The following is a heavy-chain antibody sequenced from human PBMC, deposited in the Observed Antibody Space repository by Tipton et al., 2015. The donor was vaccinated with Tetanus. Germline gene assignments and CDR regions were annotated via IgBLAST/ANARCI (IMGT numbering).Heavy chain of an antibody. V-gene: IGHV4-59*01. CDR3: ARDHNWNDCYYYGMDV. CDR1: GGSISSYY. D-gene: IGHD1-1*01. J-gene: IGHJ6*02. CDR2: IYYSGST. Sequence: TLSLTCTVSGGSISSYYWSWIRQPPGKGLEWIGYIYYSGSTNYNPSLKSRVTISVDTSTNQFSLKLSSVTAADTAVYYCARDHNWNDCYYYGMDVWGQGTTVTVSS.